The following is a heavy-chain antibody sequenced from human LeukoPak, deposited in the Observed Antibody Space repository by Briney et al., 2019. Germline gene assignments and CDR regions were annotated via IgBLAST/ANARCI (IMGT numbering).Heavy chain of an antibody. CDR2: INSDGSST. J-gene: IGHJ4*02. CDR1: GFTFDDCA. Sequence: PGGSLRLSCAASGFTFDDCAMHWVRQAPGKGLVWVSRINSDGSSTSYADSVKGRFTISRDNAKNTLYLQMNSLRAEDTAVYYCARGGGNDYGDYWGQGTLVTVSS. CDR3: ARGGGNDYGDY. V-gene: IGHV3-74*01.